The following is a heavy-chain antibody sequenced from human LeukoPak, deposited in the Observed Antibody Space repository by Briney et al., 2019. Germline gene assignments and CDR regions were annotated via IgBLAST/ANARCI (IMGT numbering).Heavy chain of an antibody. CDR3: ARAGTLGGFDY. J-gene: IGHJ4*02. CDR2: ISHSGST. Sequence: PSETLSLTCTVSGDSIRSGGYYWTWIRQYPGKGLEWIGSISHSGSTYYNPSLQSRVSISVDTSENQFSLKLSSVTAADTAVYYCARAGTLGGFDYWGQGTLVTVSS. D-gene: IGHD1-26*01. V-gene: IGHV4-31*03. CDR1: GDSIRSGGYY.